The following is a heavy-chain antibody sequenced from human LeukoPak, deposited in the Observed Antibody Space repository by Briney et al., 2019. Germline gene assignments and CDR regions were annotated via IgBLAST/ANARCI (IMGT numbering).Heavy chain of an antibody. Sequence: PGGSLRLSCAASGFTFSTYGMHWVRQAPGKGLEWVAVIWYDGSNKYYADSVKGRFTISRDNSTNTLYLQMNSLRAEDTAVYYCARDPQYNLYYFGYWGQRTLVTVSS. CDR3: ARDPQYNLYYFGY. V-gene: IGHV3-33*01. CDR2: IWYDGSNK. CDR1: GFTFSTYG. J-gene: IGHJ4*02. D-gene: IGHD1-14*01.